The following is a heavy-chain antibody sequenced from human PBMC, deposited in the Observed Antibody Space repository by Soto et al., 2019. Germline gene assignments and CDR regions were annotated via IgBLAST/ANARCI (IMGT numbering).Heavy chain of an antibody. CDR2: IYSGGST. CDR3: ASDQGAYGMDV. J-gene: IGHJ6*02. V-gene: IGHV3-66*01. CDR1: GFTVSSNY. Sequence: VQLVESGGGLVQPGGSLRLSCAASGFTVSSNYMRWVRQAPGKGLEWVSVIYSGGSTYYADSVKGRVTIFRDNSKNTLYLQMHSLRAEDTAVYYCASDQGAYGMDVWGQGTTVTVSS.